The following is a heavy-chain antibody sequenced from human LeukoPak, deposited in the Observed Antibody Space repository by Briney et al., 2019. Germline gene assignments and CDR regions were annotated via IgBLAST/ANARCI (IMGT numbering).Heavy chain of an antibody. CDR2: INHSGST. J-gene: IGHJ3*02. V-gene: IGHV4-34*01. CDR3: ARGPYSYDSSGAFDI. Sequence: PSETLSLTCAVYGGSFSGYYWSWIRQPPGKGLEWIGEINHSGSTNYNPSLKSRVTISVDTSKNQFSLKVSSVTAADTAVYYCARGPYSYDSSGAFDIWGQGTMVTVSS. CDR1: GGSFSGYY. D-gene: IGHD3-22*01.